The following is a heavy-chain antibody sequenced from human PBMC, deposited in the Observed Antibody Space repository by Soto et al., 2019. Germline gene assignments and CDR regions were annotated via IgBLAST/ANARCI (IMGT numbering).Heavy chain of an antibody. J-gene: IGHJ4*02. V-gene: IGHV3-33*01. CDR2: IWNDGSYE. CDR1: GFTFNKFG. Sequence: QVQLVESGGGVVQSGRSLRLACAASGFTFNKFGMHWVRQAPGKGLEWVAVIWNDGSYETYADSVKGRFTISRDNSKNTLYLQMNCLRAEDTAVSYRARDRSNWSSLDYWGQGTLVTVSS. D-gene: IGHD6-13*01. CDR3: ARDRSNWSSLDY.